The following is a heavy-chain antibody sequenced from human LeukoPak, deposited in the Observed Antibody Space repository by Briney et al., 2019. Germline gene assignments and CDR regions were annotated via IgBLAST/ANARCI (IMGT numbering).Heavy chain of an antibody. CDR3: ARDTYRQWLTQGGYFQH. D-gene: IGHD6-19*01. CDR1: GFTFRSYG. V-gene: IGHV3-30*19. Sequence: GGSLRLSCAASGFTFRSYGMHWVRQAPGKGLEWVAVISYDGSNKYYADSVKGRFTISRDNSKNTLYLQMNSLRDEDTAVYYCARDTYRQWLTQGGYFQHWGQGTLVTVSS. CDR2: ISYDGSNK. J-gene: IGHJ1*01.